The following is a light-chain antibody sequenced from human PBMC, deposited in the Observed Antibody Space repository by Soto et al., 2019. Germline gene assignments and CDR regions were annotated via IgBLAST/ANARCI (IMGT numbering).Light chain of an antibody. V-gene: IGKV3-20*01. Sequence: EILLTQSPGTLSLSPGESATLSCWASQSVSSSYLAWYQQKPGQAPRLLINGASSRATGIPDRFSGTGSGTDFTLTISRLEPEDFAVYCCQQYGNSPFTFGPGTKVDIK. CDR2: GAS. CDR1: QSVSSSY. J-gene: IGKJ3*01. CDR3: QQYGNSPFT.